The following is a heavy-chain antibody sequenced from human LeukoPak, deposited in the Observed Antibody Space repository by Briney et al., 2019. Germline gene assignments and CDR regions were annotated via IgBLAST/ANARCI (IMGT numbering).Heavy chain of an antibody. D-gene: IGHD3-22*01. V-gene: IGHV4-30-4*01. J-gene: IGHJ6*02. CDR2: IYYSGST. Sequence: PSETLSLTCTVSGGSISSGDYYWSWIRQPPGKGLEWIGYIYYSGSTYYNPSLKSRVTISVDTSKNQFSLKLSSVTAADTAVYYCARGDYYDSSGYWNYYYYYGMDVWGQGTTVTVSS. CDR1: GGSISSGDYY. CDR3: ARGDYYDSSGYWNYYYYYGMDV.